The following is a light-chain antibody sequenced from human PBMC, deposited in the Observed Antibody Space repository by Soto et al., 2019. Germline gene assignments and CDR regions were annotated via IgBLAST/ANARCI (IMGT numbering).Light chain of an antibody. V-gene: IGKV3-11*01. Sequence: EVVLTQSPATLSLSPGERANLSCRASQSVSNYLAWYQQKPGQAPRLLIYDASNRATGIPARFSGSGSGTDFTLTISSLESEDFAVYYFQQRSNWITFGQGTRLEIE. CDR1: QSVSNY. CDR3: QQRSNWIT. CDR2: DAS. J-gene: IGKJ5*01.